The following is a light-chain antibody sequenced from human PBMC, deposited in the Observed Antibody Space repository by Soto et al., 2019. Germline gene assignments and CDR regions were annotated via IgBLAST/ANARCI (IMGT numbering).Light chain of an antibody. CDR2: GAS. V-gene: IGKV3-15*01. CDR3: HQYHNWPPIT. CDR1: QSVDTN. Sequence: ELVMTQSPATLSVSPGERVTLSCRASQSVDTNLAWYQQKPGQAPSLLIYGASYRATAIPIRFSASGSRTQFTLTITSLQSEDLAVYYCHQYHNWPPITGGKGTRVEIK. J-gene: IGKJ5*01.